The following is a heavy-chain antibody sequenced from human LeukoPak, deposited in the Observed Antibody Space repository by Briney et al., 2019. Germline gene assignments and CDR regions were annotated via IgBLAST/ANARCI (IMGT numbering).Heavy chain of an antibody. Sequence: GGSLRLSCAASGFTFSSYTMNWVRQAPGKGLEWVSSISGSTNYIYYADSVKGRFIIFRDNAKNSLYLQMNSLRAEDTAVYYCARVGYIDEGIDYWGQGTLVTVSS. V-gene: IGHV3-21*01. D-gene: IGHD5-24*01. J-gene: IGHJ4*02. CDR2: ISGSTNYI. CDR3: ARVGYIDEGIDY. CDR1: GFTFSSYT.